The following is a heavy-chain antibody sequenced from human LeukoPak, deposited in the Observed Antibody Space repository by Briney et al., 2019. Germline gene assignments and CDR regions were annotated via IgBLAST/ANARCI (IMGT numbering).Heavy chain of an antibody. CDR1: GFTFSSFW. CDR2: IYNDGSST. CDR3: ASDRGYSFDY. J-gene: IGHJ4*02. D-gene: IGHD5-18*01. V-gene: IGHV3-74*01. Sequence: GGSLRLSCAASGFTFSSFWMHWVRQAPGKGLVWVSRIYNDGSSTSYADSVKGRFTISRDNAKNTLYLQMNSLRAEDTAVYYCASDRGYSFDYWGQGTLVTVSS.